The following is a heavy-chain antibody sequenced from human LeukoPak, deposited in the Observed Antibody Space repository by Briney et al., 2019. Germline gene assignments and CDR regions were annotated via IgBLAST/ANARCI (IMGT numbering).Heavy chain of an antibody. V-gene: IGHV1-69*13. CDR2: IIPIFGTA. CDR3: ARGMGNTMIAEGWGAFDI. Sequence: ASVKVSCKASGGTFSSYAISWVRQAPGQGLEWMGGIIPIFGTANYAQKFQGRVTITADESTSTAYMELSSLRSEDTAVYYCARGMGNTMIAEGWGAFDIWGQGTMVTVSS. CDR1: GGTFSSYA. D-gene: IGHD3-22*01. J-gene: IGHJ3*02.